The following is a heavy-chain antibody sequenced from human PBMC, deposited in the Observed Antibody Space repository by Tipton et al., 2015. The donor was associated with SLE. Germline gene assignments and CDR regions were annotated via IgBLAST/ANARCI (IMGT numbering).Heavy chain of an antibody. CDR1: GGSISSGSHY. J-gene: IGHJ4*02. CDR3: ARAELGDFDY. V-gene: IGHV4-39*07. CDR2: IYHSGST. Sequence: TLSLTCTVSGGSISSGSHYWGWIRQSPGKGLEWIGGIYHSGSTSYNPSLKSRVTISVDTSKNQFSLRLSSVTAADTAVYYCARAELGDFDYWGPGSLVTVSS. D-gene: IGHD7-27*01.